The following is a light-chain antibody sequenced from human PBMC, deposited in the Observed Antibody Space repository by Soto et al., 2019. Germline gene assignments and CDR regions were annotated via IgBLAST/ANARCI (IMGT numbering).Light chain of an antibody. J-gene: IGLJ3*02. CDR2: DVS. CDR3: CSYAGSNTLV. Sequence: QSALTRPRSVSGSPGQSVTISCTGTSSDVGGYNYVTWYQHHAGKAPKLRIYDVSKRPSGVPDRFSGSRSGNTASLTISGLQAEDEAEYFCCSYAGSNTLVCGGGTKVTVL. V-gene: IGLV2-11*01. CDR1: SSDVGGYNY.